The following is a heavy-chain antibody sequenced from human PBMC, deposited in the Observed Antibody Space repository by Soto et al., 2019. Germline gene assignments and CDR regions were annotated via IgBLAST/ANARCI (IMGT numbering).Heavy chain of an antibody. V-gene: IGHV4-39*01. CDR3: ARSFPQYYYDSSGYLFDY. CDR1: GGSISSSSYY. J-gene: IGHJ4*02. CDR2: IYYSGST. Sequence: PSETLSLTCTVSGGSISSSSYYWGWIRQPPGKGLEWIGSIYYSGSTYYNPSLKSRVTISVDTSKNQFSLKLSSVTAADTAVYYCARSFPQYYYDSSGYLFDYWGQGTLVTVSS. D-gene: IGHD3-22*01.